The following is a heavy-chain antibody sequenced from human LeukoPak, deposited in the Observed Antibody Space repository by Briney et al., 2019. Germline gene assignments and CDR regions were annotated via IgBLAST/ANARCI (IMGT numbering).Heavy chain of an antibody. J-gene: IGHJ4*02. CDR1: GGSVSSGSYY. D-gene: IGHD1-1*01. Sequence: PSETLSLTCTVSGGSVSSGSYYWGWIRQAPGKGLEWIGNIDYSGSTYNNLSPKSRVTISVDTSKNQVSLKLSSVTAADTAVYYCVRRGTTGTDFDYWGQGTLVTVSS. CDR3: VRRGTTGTDFDY. CDR2: IDYSGST. V-gene: IGHV4-39*01.